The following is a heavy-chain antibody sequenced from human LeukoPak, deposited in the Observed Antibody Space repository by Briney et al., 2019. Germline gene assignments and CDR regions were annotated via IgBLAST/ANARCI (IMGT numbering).Heavy chain of an antibody. CDR1: GFTFSTYG. D-gene: IGHD1-26*01. CDR2: TWYDGSYK. V-gene: IGHV3-33*01. Sequence: GRSLRLSCAASGFTFSTYGMHWVRQAPGKRLEWVAVTWYDGSYKYYGDSVKGRFTISRDNSKNTLYLQMASLRVEDTAVYYCARQFDGSHPNAFDIWGQGTMVTVSS. CDR3: ARQFDGSHPNAFDI. J-gene: IGHJ3*02.